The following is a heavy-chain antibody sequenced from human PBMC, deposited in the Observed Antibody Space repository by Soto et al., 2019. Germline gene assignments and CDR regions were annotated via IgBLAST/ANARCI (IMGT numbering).Heavy chain of an antibody. CDR3: ARARGYSYGYTAFDY. Sequence: SETLSLTCTVSCGSISSGDYYWSWIRQPPGKGLEWIGYIYYSGSTYYNPSLKSRVTISVDTSKNQFSLELSSLRSEDTAVYYCARARGYSYGYTAFDYWGQGTLVTVSS. V-gene: IGHV4-30-4*02. CDR2: IYYSGST. D-gene: IGHD5-18*01. CDR1: CGSISSGDYY. J-gene: IGHJ4*02.